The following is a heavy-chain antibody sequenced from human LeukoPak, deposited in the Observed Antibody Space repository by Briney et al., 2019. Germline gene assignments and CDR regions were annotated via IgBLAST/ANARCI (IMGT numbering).Heavy chain of an antibody. CDR1: GYTFTSYY. Sequence: SVKVSCKASGYTFTSYYMHWVRQAPGQGLEWMGIINHAASSTSYAQKSQRRVTMTRDTSTITLYMDLSSLRSEDTAVYYCARATWELLDYYYMDVWGKGTPVTVSS. CDR3: ARATWELLDYYYMDV. V-gene: IGHV1-46*03. J-gene: IGHJ6*03. CDR2: INHAASST. D-gene: IGHD1-26*01.